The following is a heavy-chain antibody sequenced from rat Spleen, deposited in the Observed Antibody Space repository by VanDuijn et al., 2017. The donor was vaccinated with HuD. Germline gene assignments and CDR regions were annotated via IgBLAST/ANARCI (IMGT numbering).Heavy chain of an antibody. CDR2: IIYDGSST. Sequence: EVQLVESGGGLVQPGRSLKLSCAASGFTFSNYGMAWVRQAPKKGLEWVATIIYDGSSTYYRDSVKGRFNISRDNAKSTLYLKMNRLRSEDTATYYCTRDRVPGYNSYYYVMDAWGQGASVTVSS. V-gene: IGHV5-29*01. D-gene: IGHD1-4*01. CDR3: TRDRVPGYNSYYYVMDA. CDR1: GFTFSNYG. J-gene: IGHJ4*01.